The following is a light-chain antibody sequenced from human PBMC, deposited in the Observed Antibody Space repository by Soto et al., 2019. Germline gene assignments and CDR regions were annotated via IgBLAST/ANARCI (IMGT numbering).Light chain of an antibody. CDR3: QQRSNWPRMYT. Sequence: EIVLTQSPATLSLFPGERATLSCRASQSISTNLAWYQQKPGQAPRLLIYDASNRATGIPARISGSGSGTDFTLTISSLEPEDFAVYYYQQRSNWPRMYTFGQGTKLEIK. CDR2: DAS. CDR1: QSISTN. J-gene: IGKJ2*01. V-gene: IGKV3-11*01.